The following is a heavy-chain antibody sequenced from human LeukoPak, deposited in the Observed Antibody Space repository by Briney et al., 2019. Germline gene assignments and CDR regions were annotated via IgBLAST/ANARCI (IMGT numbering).Heavy chain of an antibody. CDR3: AKTTMFDS. V-gene: IGHV3-23*01. CDR1: GFTFSSYA. J-gene: IGHJ4*02. Sequence: GGSLRLSCAASGFTFSSYAMSWVRQAPGKGLEWVSAISGSGDSTYYADSVKGRFTISRDNTKSTLYLQMDSLRAEDTAVYYCAKTTMFDSWGQGTLVTVSS. CDR2: ISGSGDST. D-gene: IGHD3-10*01.